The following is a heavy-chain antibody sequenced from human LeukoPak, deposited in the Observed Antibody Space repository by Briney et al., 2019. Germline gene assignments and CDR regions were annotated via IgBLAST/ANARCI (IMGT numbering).Heavy chain of an antibody. V-gene: IGHV1-46*01. CDR3: AREGGKITFGGVTSFDY. Sequence: ASVKVSCKASGYTFTSYYMHWVRQAPGQGLEWMGIINPSGGSTSYAQKFQGRVTMTGDTSTSTVYTELSSLRSEDTAVYYCAREGGKITFGGVTSFDYGGQGTLVTVSS. J-gene: IGHJ4*02. CDR1: GYTFTSYY. D-gene: IGHD3-16*01. CDR2: INPSGGST.